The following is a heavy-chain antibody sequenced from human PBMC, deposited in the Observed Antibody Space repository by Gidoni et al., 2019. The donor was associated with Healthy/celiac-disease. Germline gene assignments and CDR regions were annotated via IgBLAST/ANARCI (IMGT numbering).Heavy chain of an antibody. V-gene: IGHV3-23*01. J-gene: IGHJ4*02. CDR2: ISGSGGST. Sequence: EVQLLESGGGLVQPGGSLILSFASSGFTFSSYAMSWVRQAPGNGLEWVSAISGSGGSTYYADSVKGRFTISRDNSKNTLYLQMNSLRAEDTAVYYCAKDPLVAAAADYWGQGTLVTVSS. CDR3: AKDPLVAAAADY. D-gene: IGHD6-13*01. CDR1: GFTFSSYA.